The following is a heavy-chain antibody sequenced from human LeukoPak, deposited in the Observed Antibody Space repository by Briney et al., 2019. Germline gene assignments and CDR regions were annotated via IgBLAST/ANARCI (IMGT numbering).Heavy chain of an antibody. CDR1: GFTFSSYS. D-gene: IGHD5-18*01. J-gene: IGHJ4*02. CDR3: ARHADTALVNRHFDY. V-gene: IGHV4-4*09. CDR2: IYTSGST. Sequence: GSLRLSCAASGFTFSSYSMIWVRQAPGKGLEWIGYIYTSGSTNYNPSLKSRVTISVDTSKNQFSLDLSSVTAADTAVYYCARHADTALVNRHFDYWGQGTLVTVSS.